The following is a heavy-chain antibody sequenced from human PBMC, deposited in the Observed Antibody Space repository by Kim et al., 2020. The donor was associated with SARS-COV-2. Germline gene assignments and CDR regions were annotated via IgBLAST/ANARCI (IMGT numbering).Heavy chain of an antibody. J-gene: IGHJ4*02. CDR3: ARDEGYFYDSSGYQDY. Sequence: SVKGRFTISRDNAKNSLYLQMNSLRDEDTAVYYCARDEGYFYDSSGYQDYWGQGTLVTVSS. D-gene: IGHD3-22*01. V-gene: IGHV3-21*01.